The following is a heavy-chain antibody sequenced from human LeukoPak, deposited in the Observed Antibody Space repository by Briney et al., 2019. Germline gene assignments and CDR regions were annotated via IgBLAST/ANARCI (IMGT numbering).Heavy chain of an antibody. CDR1: GYTFTSYG. D-gene: IGHD3-3*01. Sequence: ASVTVSCKASGYTFTSYGISWVRQAARQGLEWMGWISAYNGNTNYAQKLQGRVTMPTDTSTSTAYMELRSLRSDDTAVYYCARDPRFTIFGVVTSYYFDYWGQGTLVTVSS. V-gene: IGHV1-18*01. CDR3: ARDPRFTIFGVVTSYYFDY. CDR2: ISAYNGNT. J-gene: IGHJ4*02.